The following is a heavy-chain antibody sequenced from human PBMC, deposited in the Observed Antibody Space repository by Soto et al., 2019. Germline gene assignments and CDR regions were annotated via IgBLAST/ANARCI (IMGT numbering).Heavy chain of an antibody. CDR2: IYHSGST. D-gene: IGHD2-2*02. CDR3: ARAIVVVPAAILGGGWFDP. V-gene: IGHV4-38-2*01. Sequence: PSETLSLTCAVSGYSISSGYYWGWIRQPPGKGLEWIGSIYHSGSTYYNPSLKSRVTIPVDTSKNQFSLNLNSVTAADTAVYYCARAIVVVPAAILGGGWFDPWGQGTLVTVSS. CDR1: GYSISSGYY. J-gene: IGHJ5*02.